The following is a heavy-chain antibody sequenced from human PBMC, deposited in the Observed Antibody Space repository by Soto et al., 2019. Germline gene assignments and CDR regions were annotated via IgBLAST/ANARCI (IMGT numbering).Heavy chain of an antibody. D-gene: IGHD3-9*01. V-gene: IGHV3-21*01. J-gene: IGHJ4*02. CDR2: ISSSSSYI. Sequence: GGSLRLSCAASGFTFSSYSMNWVRQAPGKGLEWVSSISSSSSYIYYADSVKGRFTISRDNAKNSLYLQMNSLRAEDTAVYYCARDLPHPLSFDWFHYFDYWGQGTLVTVSS. CDR3: ARDLPHPLSFDWFHYFDY. CDR1: GFTFSSYS.